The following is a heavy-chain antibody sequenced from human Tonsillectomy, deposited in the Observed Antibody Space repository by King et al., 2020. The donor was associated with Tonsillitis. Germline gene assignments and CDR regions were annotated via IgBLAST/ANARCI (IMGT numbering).Heavy chain of an antibody. J-gene: IGHJ4*02. Sequence: VQLVESGGGVVQPGKSLRLSCAASGFTFSSYGMHWVRQAPGKGLEWVAVIWYDGSNKYYVDSVKGRFTISGDNSKNTLYLQMNTLRAEDTAVYYCARSYCTSTSCHGLFDYWGQGTLVTVSS. CDR2: IWYDGSNK. V-gene: IGHV3-33*01. CDR3: ARSYCTSTSCHGLFDY. CDR1: GFTFSSYG. D-gene: IGHD2-2*01.